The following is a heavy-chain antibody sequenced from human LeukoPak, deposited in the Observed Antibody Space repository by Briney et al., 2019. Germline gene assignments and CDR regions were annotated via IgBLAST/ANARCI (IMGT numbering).Heavy chain of an antibody. CDR2: INPNSGGT. D-gene: IGHD3-22*01. CDR3: ARDSALYYYDSSGYYAFDY. Sequence: ASVKVSCKASGYTFTGYYMHWVRQAPGQGLEWMGWINPNSGGTNYAQKFQGRVTMTRDTSISTAYMELSRLRSDDTAVYYCARDSALYYYDSSGYYAFDYWGQGTLVTVSS. CDR1: GYTFTGYY. J-gene: IGHJ4*02. V-gene: IGHV1-2*02.